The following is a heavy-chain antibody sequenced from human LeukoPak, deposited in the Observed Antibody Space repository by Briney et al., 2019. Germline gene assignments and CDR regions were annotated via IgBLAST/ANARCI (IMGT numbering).Heavy chain of an antibody. J-gene: IGHJ4*02. Sequence: GGSLRLSCAASGITFSSYAMSWVRRPPGKRLEWVSAISGSAGSAYYADSVKGRFTISRDNPKNTLYLQMNSLRAEDTAIYYCAKDLTAMIRYYFDYWGQGTLLTVSS. V-gene: IGHV3-23*01. CDR3: AKDLTAMIRYYFDY. CDR2: ISGSAGSA. D-gene: IGHD5-18*01. CDR1: GITFSSYA.